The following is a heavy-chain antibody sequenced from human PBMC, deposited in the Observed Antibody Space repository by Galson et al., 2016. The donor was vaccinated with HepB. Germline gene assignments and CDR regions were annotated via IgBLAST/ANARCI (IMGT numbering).Heavy chain of an antibody. Sequence: SLRLSCAASGFTFSSYAMHWVRQAPGKGLEWVAVISYDGSNKYYADSVKGRFTISRDNSKNTLYLQMNSLRAEDTAVYYCARVKRYIVATVQKGRLDYWGQGTLVTVSS. D-gene: IGHD5-12*01. J-gene: IGHJ4*02. CDR3: ARVKRYIVATVQKGRLDY. CDR2: ISYDGSNK. V-gene: IGHV3-30-3*01. CDR1: GFTFSSYA.